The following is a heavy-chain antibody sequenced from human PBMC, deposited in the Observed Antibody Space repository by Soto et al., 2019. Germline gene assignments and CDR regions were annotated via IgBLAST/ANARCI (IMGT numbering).Heavy chain of an antibody. CDR2: FIAMLGTP. Sequence: SVKVSCKAPGGTFGSQGIAWVRQAPGQGLEWMGGFIAMLGTPTYAKKVQGRATISADESLTSSYLELRSLRSEDTGVYFCARGAMANFDYWGQGTVVTVSS. V-gene: IGHV1-69*13. CDR3: ARGAMANFDY. J-gene: IGHJ4*02. D-gene: IGHD5-18*01. CDR1: GGTFGSQG.